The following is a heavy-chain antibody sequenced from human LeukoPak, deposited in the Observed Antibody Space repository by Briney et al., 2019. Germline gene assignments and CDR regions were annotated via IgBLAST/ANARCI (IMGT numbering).Heavy chain of an antibody. CDR2: INPNSGAT. CDR3: ARFCSGGSCYPVFGMDV. D-gene: IGHD2-15*01. V-gene: IGHV1-2*06. J-gene: IGHJ6*02. Sequence: ASVKVSCKASGYTFTGYYMHWVRQAPGQGLEWMGRINPNSGATNYSQRFRGRVTMTRDTSISTAYMELSSLRSDDTAVYYSARFCSGGSCYPVFGMDVWGQGTTVTVSS. CDR1: GYTFTGYY.